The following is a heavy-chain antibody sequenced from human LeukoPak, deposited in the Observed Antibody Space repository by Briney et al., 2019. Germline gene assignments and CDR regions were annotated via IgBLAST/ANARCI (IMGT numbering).Heavy chain of an antibody. CDR1: GGSISNSRYY. CDR3: ARHLVNRRGYSYARGVWFDP. CDR2: IYYSGST. J-gene: IGHJ5*02. Sequence: SSETLSLTCTVSGGSISNSRYYWGWIRQPPGKGLECIGTIYYSGSTYYNPSLKSRVTISVDTSKNQFSLKLSSVTAADTAVYYCARHLVNRRGYSYARGVWFDPWGQGTLVTVSS. D-gene: IGHD5-18*01. V-gene: IGHV4-39*07.